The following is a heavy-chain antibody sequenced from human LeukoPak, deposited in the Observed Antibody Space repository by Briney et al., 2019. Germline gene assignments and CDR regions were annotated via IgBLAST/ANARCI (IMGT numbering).Heavy chain of an antibody. CDR2: FDPEDGET. J-gene: IGHJ4*02. D-gene: IGHD2-2*01. CDR3: ATDRYCSSTSCFPFDY. Sequence: VASVKVSCKVSGYTLTELSMHWVRQAPGKGLEWMGGFDPEDGETIYAQKFQGRVTMTEDTSTDTAYMELSSLRSEDTAVYYCATDRYCSSTSCFPFDYWGQGTLVTVSS. V-gene: IGHV1-24*01. CDR1: GYTLTELS.